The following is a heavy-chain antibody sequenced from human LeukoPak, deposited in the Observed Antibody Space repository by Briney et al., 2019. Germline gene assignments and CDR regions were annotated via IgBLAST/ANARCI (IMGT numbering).Heavy chain of an antibody. CDR1: GFIFTSYS. J-gene: IGHJ4*02. V-gene: IGHV3-48*01. CDR2: ISSSSSTI. CDR3: VNGHYGDYG. D-gene: IGHD4-17*01. Sequence: GGSLRLSCAASGFIFTSYSMNWVRQAPGKGLEWISYISSSSSTIYYADSVRGRFTISRDNAKNSVYLQMDSLKAEDTAIYYCVNGHYGDYGRGQGVLVTVSS.